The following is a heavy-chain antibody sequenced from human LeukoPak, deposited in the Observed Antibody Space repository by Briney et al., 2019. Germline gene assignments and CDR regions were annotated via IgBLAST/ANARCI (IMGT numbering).Heavy chain of an antibody. CDR1: GFTFSSYT. J-gene: IGHJ4*02. V-gene: IGHV3-48*01. D-gene: IGHD2-15*01. Sequence: GGSLRLSCAASGFTFSSYTMNWVRQPPGKGLEWVSNIGTSSTTIYYADSVKGRFTISRDNSKNTLYLQMNSLRAEDTAVYYCAKDHLGYCSGGSCYFDYWGQGTLVTVSS. CDR3: AKDHLGYCSGGSCYFDY. CDR2: IGTSSTTI.